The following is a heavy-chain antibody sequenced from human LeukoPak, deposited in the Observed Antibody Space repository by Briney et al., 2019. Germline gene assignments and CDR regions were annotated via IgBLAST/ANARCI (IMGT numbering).Heavy chain of an antibody. D-gene: IGHD1-14*01. V-gene: IGHV1-18*01. CDR2: ISAYNGNT. J-gene: IGHJ6*03. CDR3: AREGVSEPDRTYYYYYMDV. Sequence: ASVKVSCKASGYTFTSYGISWVRQAPGQGLEWMGWISAYNGNTNYAQKLQGRVTMTTDTSTSTAYMELRSLRSDDTAVYYCAREGVSEPDRTYYYYYMDVWGQGTTVTVSS. CDR1: GYTFTSYG.